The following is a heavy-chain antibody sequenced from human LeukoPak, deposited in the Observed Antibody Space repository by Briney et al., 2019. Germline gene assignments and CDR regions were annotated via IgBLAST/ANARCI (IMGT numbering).Heavy chain of an antibody. Sequence: GRSLRLSCAASGFTFDDYAMHWVRQAPGKGLEWVSGISWNSGSIGYADSVKGRFTISRDNAKNSLYLQMNSLRAEDTALYYCAKAMGLYYYDSSGYLTWGQGTLVTVSS. CDR2: ISWNSGSI. V-gene: IGHV3-9*01. CDR3: AKAMGLYYYDSSGYLT. CDR1: GFTFDDYA. D-gene: IGHD3-22*01. J-gene: IGHJ4*02.